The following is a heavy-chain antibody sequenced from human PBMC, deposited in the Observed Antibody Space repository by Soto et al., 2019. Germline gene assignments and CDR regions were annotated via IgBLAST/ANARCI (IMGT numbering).Heavy chain of an antibody. CDR1: GGSVNGYY. CDR3: ATRITVFGLLIPPFDP. J-gene: IGHJ5*02. V-gene: IGHV4-34*01. Sequence: SSETLSLTCAVYGGSVNGYYWNWIRPPPGKGLEWIGEINHTGGTHYNPSLKSRVTMSVDTSKNQFSLRLSSVTAADTAIYYCATRITVFGLLIPPFDPWGQGTQVTVSS. CDR2: INHTGGT. D-gene: IGHD3-3*01.